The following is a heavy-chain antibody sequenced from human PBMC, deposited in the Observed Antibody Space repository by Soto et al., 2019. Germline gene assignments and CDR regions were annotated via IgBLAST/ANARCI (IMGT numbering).Heavy chain of an antibody. D-gene: IGHD4-4*01. CDR3: ARELQGLYYFDY. CDR2: INAGNGNT. J-gene: IGHJ4*02. V-gene: IGHV1-3*01. CDR1: EYTFTSYA. Sequence: ASVTVSCKASEYTFTSYAMHWVRQAPGQSLEWMGWINAGNGNTKYSQKFQGRVTITRDTSASTAYMELSSLRSEDTAVYYCARELQGLYYFDYWGLGTRVTVSS.